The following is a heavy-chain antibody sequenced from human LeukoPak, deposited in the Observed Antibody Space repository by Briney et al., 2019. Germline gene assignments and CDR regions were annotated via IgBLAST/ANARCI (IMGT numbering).Heavy chain of an antibody. CDR3: ARGRATMVYCFDY. Sequence: GGSLRLSCAASGFTFSSYGMHWVRQAPGKGLEWVAVISYDGSNKYYADSVKGRFTISRDNSKNTLYLQMNSLSAEDTAVYYCARGRATMVYCFDYWDQGTLVTVSS. CDR2: ISYDGSNK. V-gene: IGHV3-30*03. J-gene: IGHJ4*02. CDR1: GFTFSSYG. D-gene: IGHD4/OR15-4a*01.